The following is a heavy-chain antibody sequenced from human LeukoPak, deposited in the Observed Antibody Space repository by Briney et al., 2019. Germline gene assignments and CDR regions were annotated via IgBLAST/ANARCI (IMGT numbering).Heavy chain of an antibody. V-gene: IGHV3-30*18. Sequence: GRSLRLSCAASGFTFSSYGMHWVRQAPGKGLEWVAAISYDGSNKYYADSVKGRFTISRDNSKNTLYLQMNSLRAEDTAVYYCAKDSRATTSYFDYWGQGTLVTVSS. CDR1: GFTFSSYG. CDR2: ISYDGSNK. J-gene: IGHJ4*02. CDR3: AKDSRATTSYFDY. D-gene: IGHD1-26*01.